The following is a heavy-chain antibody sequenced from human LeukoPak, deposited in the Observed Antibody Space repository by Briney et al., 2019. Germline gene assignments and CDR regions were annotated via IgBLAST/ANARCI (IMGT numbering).Heavy chain of an antibody. Sequence: PGGSLRLSCAASGFIFSSYWMHWVRQAPGKGLVWVSRINSDGSSTSYADSVKGRFTISRDNAKNTLYLQMNSLRVEDTAVYYCARQVDPALVADYYYYGMGVWGQGTTVTVSS. CDR2: INSDGSST. CDR3: ARQVDPALVADYYYYGMGV. V-gene: IGHV3-74*01. J-gene: IGHJ6*02. D-gene: IGHD5-18*01. CDR1: GFIFSSYW.